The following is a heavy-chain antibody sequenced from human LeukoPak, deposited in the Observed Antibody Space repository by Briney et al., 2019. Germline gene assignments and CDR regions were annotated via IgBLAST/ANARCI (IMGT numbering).Heavy chain of an antibody. J-gene: IGHJ5*02. CDR1: GFTFRSYA. V-gene: IGHV3-23*01. Sequence: GASLRLSCVASGFTFRSYAMSWVRQAPGKGLEWVSAISGSGGSTYYADSVKGRFTISRDNSKNTLYLQMNSLRAEDTAVYYCAKDRIVVVTATYSRGNWFDPWGQGTLVPVSS. D-gene: IGHD2-21*02. CDR2: ISGSGGST. CDR3: AKDRIVVVTATYSRGNWFDP.